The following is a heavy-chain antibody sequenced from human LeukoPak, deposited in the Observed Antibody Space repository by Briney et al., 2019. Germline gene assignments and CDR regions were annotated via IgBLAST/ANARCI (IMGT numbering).Heavy chain of an antibody. CDR2: ISSSSYI. CDR3: ARELAGGSFDY. D-gene: IGHD7-27*01. V-gene: IGHV3-21*01. CDR1: GFTFSSYS. Sequence: GGSLRLSCAASGFTFSSYSMNWVRQAPGKGLEWVSSISSSSYIYYADSVKGRFTISRDNAKNSLYLQMNSLRAEDTAVYYCARELAGGSFDYWGQGTLVTVSS. J-gene: IGHJ4*02.